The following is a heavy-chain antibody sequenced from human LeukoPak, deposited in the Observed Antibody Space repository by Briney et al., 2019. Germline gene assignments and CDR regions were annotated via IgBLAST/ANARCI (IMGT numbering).Heavy chain of an antibody. CDR3: ARDSLYYDILTGYYNTNWFDP. CDR2: IYHGGST. V-gene: IGHV4-34*01. J-gene: IGHJ5*02. CDR1: GGSFSGYY. D-gene: IGHD3-9*01. Sequence: SETLSLTCAVYGGSFSGYYWSWIRQPPGKGLEWIGSIYHGGSTYYNPSLKSRVTISVDTSKNQFSLKLSSVTAADTAVYYCARDSLYYDILTGYYNTNWFDPWGQGTLVTVSS.